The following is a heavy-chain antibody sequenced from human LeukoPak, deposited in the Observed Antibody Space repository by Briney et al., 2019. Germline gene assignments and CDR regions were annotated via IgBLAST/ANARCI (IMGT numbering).Heavy chain of an antibody. CDR2: ISAYNGNT. V-gene: IGHV1-18*04. Sequence: ASVKVSCKASGYTFTGYYMHWVRQAPGQGLEWMGWISAYNGNTNYAQKLQGRVTMTTDTSTSTAYMELRSLRSDDTAVYYCARSGSYYFDYWGQGTLVTVSS. CDR1: GYTFTGYY. J-gene: IGHJ4*02. CDR3: ARSGSYYFDY. D-gene: IGHD1-26*01.